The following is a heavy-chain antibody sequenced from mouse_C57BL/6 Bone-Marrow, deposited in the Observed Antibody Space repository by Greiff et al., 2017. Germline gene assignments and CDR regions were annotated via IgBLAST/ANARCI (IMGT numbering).Heavy chain of an antibody. CDR2: ISDGGSYT. CDR3: ARDLLWLRREGFDY. D-gene: IGHD2-2*01. V-gene: IGHV5-4*01. CDR1: GFTFSSYA. Sequence: EVQVVESGGGLVKPGGSLKLSCAASGFTFSSYAMSWVRQTPEKRLEWVATISDGGSYTYYPDNVKGRFTISRDNAKNNLYLQMSHLKSEDTAMYYYARDLLWLRREGFDYWGQGTTLTVSS. J-gene: IGHJ2*01.